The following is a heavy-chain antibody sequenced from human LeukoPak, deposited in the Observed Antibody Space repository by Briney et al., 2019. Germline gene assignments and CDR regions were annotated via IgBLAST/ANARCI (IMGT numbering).Heavy chain of an antibody. CDR1: GFTFSSYG. D-gene: IGHD3-22*01. CDR2: IRYDGSNK. J-gene: IGHJ6*02. Sequence: PGGSLRLSCAASGFTFSSYGMHWVRQAPGKGLEWVAFIRYDGSNKYYADSVKGRFTISRDNAKNSLYLQMNSLRAEDTALYYCAKESLVYYDRIKGHYYGMDVWGQGTTVTVSS. CDR3: AKESLVYYDRIKGHYYGMDV. V-gene: IGHV3-30*02.